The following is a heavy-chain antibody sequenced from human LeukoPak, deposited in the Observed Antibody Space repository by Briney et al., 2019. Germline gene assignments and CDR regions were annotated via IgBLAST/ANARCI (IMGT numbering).Heavy chain of an antibody. J-gene: IGHJ3*02. CDR1: GSSFSIYG. V-gene: IGHV3-30*02. CDR3: AKEGGGYDSSGSDAFDI. Sequence: GGSLRLSCAASGSSFSIYGMHWVRQAPGKGLEWGTFIRYDGSNKYYADSVKGRFTISRDNSKNTLYLQMNSLRAEDTAVYYCAKEGGGYDSSGSDAFDIWGQGTMVTVSS. D-gene: IGHD3-22*01. CDR2: IRYDGSNK.